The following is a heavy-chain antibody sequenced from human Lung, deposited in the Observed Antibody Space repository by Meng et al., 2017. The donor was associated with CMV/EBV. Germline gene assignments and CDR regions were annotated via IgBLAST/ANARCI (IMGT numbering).Heavy chain of an antibody. CDR1: GYTFTGHF. CDR2: IQPNTGVT. Sequence: ASVXVSCKASGYTFTGHFMLWVRQDRGQGLEWMGWIQPNTGVTNYARNFQGRVTMTRDTSISTVYMELGGLRSDDTAMYYCASGYNGGPDYLGQGTLVPVSS. V-gene: IGHV1-2*02. CDR3: ASGYNGGPDY. D-gene: IGHD7-27*01. J-gene: IGHJ4*02.